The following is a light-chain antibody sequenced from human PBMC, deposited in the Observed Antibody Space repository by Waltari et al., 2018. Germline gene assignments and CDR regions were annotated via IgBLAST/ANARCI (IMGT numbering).Light chain of an antibody. CDR2: AVT. J-gene: IGLJ2*01. V-gene: IGLV2-14*03. CDR3: SSQTLDGLVL. Sequence: QSALTHPAPVSGSPGQSITISCSGVDSPARASEFVSWHQHHPGKGPQVIIYAVTNRPSGGSDRFSASKSANTASLTISRLQLEDEADYYCSSQTLDGLVLFGGGTRLTVL. CDR1: DSPARASEF.